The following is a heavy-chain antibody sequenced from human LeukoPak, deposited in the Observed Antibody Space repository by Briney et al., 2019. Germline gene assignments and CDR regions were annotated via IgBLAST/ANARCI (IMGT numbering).Heavy chain of an antibody. V-gene: IGHV4-30-2*01. CDR3: ARAERGYYGSGSLFEFDY. CDR1: GGSISSGGYS. J-gene: IGHJ4*02. D-gene: IGHD3-10*01. CDR2: IYHSGST. Sequence: PSETLPLICAVSGGSISSGGYSWSWIRQPPGKGLEWIGYIYHSGSTYYNPSLKSRVTISVDRSKNQFSLKLSSVTAADTAVYYCARAERGYYGSGSLFEFDYWGQGTLVTVSS.